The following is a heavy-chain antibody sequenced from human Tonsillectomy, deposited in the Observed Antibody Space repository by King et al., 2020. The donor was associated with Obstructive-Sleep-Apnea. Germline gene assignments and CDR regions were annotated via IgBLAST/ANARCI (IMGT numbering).Heavy chain of an antibody. J-gene: IGHJ2*01. Sequence: VQLVESGGGVVQPGRSLRLSCAASGFTFSSYAMHWVRQAPGKGLEWVAVISNDGSRKHYADSVKGRFTISRDNSKSTLYVQVNSLRAEDMAVYYCARGNTASVNWYFDLWGRGTLVTVSS. CDR3: ARGNTASVNWYFDL. CDR2: ISNDGSRK. CDR1: GFTFSSYA. V-gene: IGHV3-30*04. D-gene: IGHD2/OR15-2a*01.